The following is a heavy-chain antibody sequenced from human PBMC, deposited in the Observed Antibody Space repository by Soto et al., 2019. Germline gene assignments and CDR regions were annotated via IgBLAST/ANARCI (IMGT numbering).Heavy chain of an antibody. CDR1: GSTFSSYT. V-gene: IGHV1-69*02. CDR3: ARRRYCGADCYSKYYYGMDV. Sequence: QVHLVQSGAEVKKPGSSVKVSCQASGSTFSSYTVSWVRQAPGQGLEWMGRIIPVLGVTNYAPKFKGRVTITADKSKTTAYMELSGLRSGDTAVYYCARRRYCGADCYSKYYYGMDVWGQGTTVTVSS. D-gene: IGHD2-21*02. CDR2: IIPVLGVT. J-gene: IGHJ6*02.